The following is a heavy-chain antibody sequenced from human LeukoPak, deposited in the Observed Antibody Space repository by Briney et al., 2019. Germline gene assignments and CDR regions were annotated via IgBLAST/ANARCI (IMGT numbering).Heavy chain of an antibody. D-gene: IGHD3-9*01. Sequence: PSETLSLTCTVSGGSISSSSYYWGWIRQPPGKGLEWIGSIYYSGSTNYNPSLKSRVTISVDTSKNQFSPKLSSVTAADTAVYYCAREASTYYDILTGDPGLGAFDIWGQGTMVTVSS. CDR2: IYYSGST. J-gene: IGHJ3*02. CDR3: AREASTYYDILTGDPGLGAFDI. CDR1: GGSISSSSYY. V-gene: IGHV4-39*07.